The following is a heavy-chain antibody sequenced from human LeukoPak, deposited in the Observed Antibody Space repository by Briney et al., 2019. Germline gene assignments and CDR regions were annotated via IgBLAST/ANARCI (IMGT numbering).Heavy chain of an antibody. CDR2: ISGSGGST. CDR1: GFTFSSYA. J-gene: IGHJ4*02. CDR3: AKDISASERYCGGDCYII. D-gene: IGHD2-21*02. V-gene: IGHV3-23*01. Sequence: GGSLRLSCAASGFTFSSYAMSWVRQAPGKGLEWVSAISGSGGSTYYADSVKGRFTISRDNSKNTLYLQMNSLRAEDTAVYYCAKDISASERYCGGDCYIIWGQGTLVTVSS.